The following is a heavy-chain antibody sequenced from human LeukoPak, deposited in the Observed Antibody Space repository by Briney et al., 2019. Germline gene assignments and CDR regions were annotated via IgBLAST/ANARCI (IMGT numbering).Heavy chain of an antibody. Sequence: GRSLRLSCAASGFTLDDYAMHWVRQAPGKGLEWVSGISWNSGSIGYADSVKGRFTISRDNAKNSLYLQMNSLRAEDMALYYCAKSGAPFIVGATSPFDYWGQGTLVTVSS. J-gene: IGHJ4*02. D-gene: IGHD1-26*01. CDR1: GFTLDDYA. CDR2: ISWNSGSI. CDR3: AKSGAPFIVGATSPFDY. V-gene: IGHV3-9*03.